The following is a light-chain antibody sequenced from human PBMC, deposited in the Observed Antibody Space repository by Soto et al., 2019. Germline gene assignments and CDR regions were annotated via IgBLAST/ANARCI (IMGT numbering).Light chain of an antibody. CDR2: GAS. J-gene: IGKJ2*01. V-gene: IGKV3-20*01. CDR1: QSVSSNY. CDR3: QQYGRSPPFA. Sequence: EIVLTQSPGTLSLSPGERATLSCRASQSVSSNYIAWYQQNPGQAPRLLIYGASTRATGIPDRFSGSGSGTDFTLTISRLEPDDFAGYFCQQYGRSPPFAFGQGINVDIK.